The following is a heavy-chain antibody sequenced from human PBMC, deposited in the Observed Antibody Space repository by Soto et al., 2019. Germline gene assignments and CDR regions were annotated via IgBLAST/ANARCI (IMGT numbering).Heavy chain of an antibody. J-gene: IGHJ4*02. V-gene: IGHV3-7*03. CDR2: INPDGNVG. Sequence: EVQLLGSGGGLVQPGGSLRLSCVGSGFTFSTYWMNWVRQAPGKALEWVANINPDGNVGTYVDSVRGRFTTSRDNAKNSLYLQMNSLRADDTAVYFCAGWGGHDYNYWGQGIMVTVSS. D-gene: IGHD4-4*01. CDR1: GFTFSTYW. CDR3: AGWGGHDYNY.